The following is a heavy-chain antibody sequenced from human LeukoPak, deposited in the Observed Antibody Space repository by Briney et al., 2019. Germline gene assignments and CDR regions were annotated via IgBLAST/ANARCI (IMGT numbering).Heavy chain of an antibody. CDR1: GGSIKSNNW. V-gene: IGHV4-4*02. CDR2: IYHSGST. D-gene: IGHD6-19*01. Sequence: PSETLSLTCAVSGGSIKSNNWWSWVRQPPGKGLEWIGEIYHSGSTNYNPSLESRVTVSVDKSKNQFSLDLTSVTAADTAVYYCARGSSSGWRPFDYWGQGTLVTVSS. J-gene: IGHJ4*02. CDR3: ARGSSSGWRPFDY.